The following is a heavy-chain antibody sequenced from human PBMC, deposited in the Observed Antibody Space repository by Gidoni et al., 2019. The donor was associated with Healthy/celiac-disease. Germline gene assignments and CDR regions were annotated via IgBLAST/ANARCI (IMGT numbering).Heavy chain of an antibody. J-gene: IGHJ2*01. CDR2: ISSSSSTI. V-gene: IGHV3-48*02. CDR1: GFTFSSYS. CDR3: ARDQIPYYYDSSGYSLDWYFDL. Sequence: EVQLVESGGGLVQPGGSLRLSCAASGFTFSSYSMNWVRRAPGKGLEWVSYISSSSSTIYYADSVKGRFTISRDNAKNSLYLQMNSLRDEDTAVYYCARDQIPYYYDSSGYSLDWYFDLWGPWHPGHCLL. D-gene: IGHD3-22*01.